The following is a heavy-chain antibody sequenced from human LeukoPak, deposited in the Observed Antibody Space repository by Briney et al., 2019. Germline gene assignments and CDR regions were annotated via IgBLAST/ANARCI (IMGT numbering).Heavy chain of an antibody. J-gene: IGHJ4*02. Sequence: SLRLSCVGSGFNFDEYAMHWVRQPPGKGLEWVSSISSNSDDIGYADSVKGRFTISRDSAKKSLYLHMNSLRVEDTALYYCAKDRYCTSSSCPIDYWGQGTLVTVSS. CDR3: AKDRYCTSSSCPIDY. CDR2: ISSNSDDI. CDR1: GFNFDEYA. D-gene: IGHD2-8*01. V-gene: IGHV3-9*01.